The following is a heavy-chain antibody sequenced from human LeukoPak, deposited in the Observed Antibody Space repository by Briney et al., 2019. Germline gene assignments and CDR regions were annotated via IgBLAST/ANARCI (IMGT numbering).Heavy chain of an antibody. D-gene: IGHD3-22*01. CDR2: INPSGGST. CDR3: ARDVITEYYYDSSGRYGAYWYFDL. CDR1: GYTFTGYY. Sequence: ASVKVSCKASGYTFTGYYMHLVRQAPGQGLEWMGIINPSGGSTSYAQKFQGRVTMTRDTSTSTVYMELSSLRSEDTAVYYCARDVITEYYYDSSGRYGAYWYFDLWGRGTLVTVSS. V-gene: IGHV1-46*01. J-gene: IGHJ2*01.